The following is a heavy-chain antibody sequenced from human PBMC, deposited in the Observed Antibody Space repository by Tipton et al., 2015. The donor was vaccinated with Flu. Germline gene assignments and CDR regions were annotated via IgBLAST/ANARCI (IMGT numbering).Heavy chain of an antibody. V-gene: IGHV3-23*01. CDR2: VSGSGGGP. D-gene: IGHD3-10*01. CDR3: AKVRGSSWYYYYRDV. J-gene: IGHJ6*03. Sequence: GSLRLSCAASGFTFNNYAMNWVRQAPGKGLEWVSAVSGSGGGPNYGDSVKGRFTISRDNSKNTLYLQMNSLRAEDTAVYYCAKVRGSSWYYYYRDVWGKGTTVTVSS. CDR1: GFTFNNYA.